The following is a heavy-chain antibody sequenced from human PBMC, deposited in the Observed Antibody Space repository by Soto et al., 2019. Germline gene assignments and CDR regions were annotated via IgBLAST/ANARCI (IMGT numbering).Heavy chain of an antibody. D-gene: IGHD3-10*01. CDR2: IYYSGST. CDR3: ARVGVTMVRGVSYYFDY. V-gene: IGHV4-59*01. J-gene: IGHJ4*02. CDR1: GGSLSSYY. Sequence: SETLSLTCTVSGGSLSSYYWSWIRQPPGKRLEWIGYIYYSGSTNYNPSLKSRVTISVDTSKNQFSLKLSSVTAADTAVYYCARVGVTMVRGVSYYFDYWGQGTLVTVSS.